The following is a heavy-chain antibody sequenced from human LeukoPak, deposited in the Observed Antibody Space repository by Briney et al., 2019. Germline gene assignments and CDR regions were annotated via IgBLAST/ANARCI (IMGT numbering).Heavy chain of an antibody. CDR2: ISWNRGII. V-gene: IGHV3-9*01. D-gene: IGHD1-26*01. J-gene: IGHJ4*02. CDR3: ARDPVGIAGGIDY. Sequence: GGSLRLSCAASGFTFEDYAMHWVRQVPGKGLEWVSGISWNRGIIEYADSVKGRFTISRDNAKNSLYLQMNSLRAEDTAVYYCARDPVGIAGGIDYWGQGTLVTVSS. CDR1: GFTFEDYA.